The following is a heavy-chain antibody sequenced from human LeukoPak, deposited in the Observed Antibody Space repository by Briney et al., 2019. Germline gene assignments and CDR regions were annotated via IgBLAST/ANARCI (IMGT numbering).Heavy chain of an antibody. V-gene: IGHV1-2*02. D-gene: IGHD6-13*01. CDR3: ARAPGIAAAALFDP. CDR2: INPNSGGT. CDR1: GYTFTGYY. Sequence: ASVKVSCKASGYTFTGYYINWVRQAPGQGLEWMGWINPNSGGTNYAQKFQGRVTMTRDTSISTAYMELSRLRSDDTAVYYCARAPGIAAAALFDPWGQGTLVTVSS. J-gene: IGHJ5*02.